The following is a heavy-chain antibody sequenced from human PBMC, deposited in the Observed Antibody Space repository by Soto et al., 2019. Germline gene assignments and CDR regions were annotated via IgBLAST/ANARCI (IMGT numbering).Heavy chain of an antibody. J-gene: IGHJ5*02. CDR3: ARGQFVIVLVPAAKKYNWFDP. D-gene: IGHD2-2*01. CDR1: GYTFTSYG. V-gene: IGHV1-8*01. CDR2: ISTSKGNT. Sequence: GASVKVSCKTSGYTFTSYGIAWVRQAPGQGLEWMGWISTSKGNTNYAQKFQGRVTMTRNTSISTAYMELSSLRSEDTAVYYCARGQFVIVLVPAAKKYNWFDPWGQGTLVTVSS.